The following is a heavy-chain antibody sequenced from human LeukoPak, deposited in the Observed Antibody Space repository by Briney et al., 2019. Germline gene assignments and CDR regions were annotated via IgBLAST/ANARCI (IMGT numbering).Heavy chain of an antibody. V-gene: IGHV3-33*01. CDR2: IWYDGKNE. J-gene: IGHJ4*02. D-gene: IGHD6-19*01. CDR3: AREQGQQWRRFDS. Sequence: GGSLRLSCAASGFTFSSYGMHWVRQAPGKGLEWVADIWYDGKNEHFADSVKGRFTISRDNSENTLYLQMDSLTTEDTGVYYCAREQGQQWRRFDSWGQGSPVTVSS. CDR1: GFTFSSYG.